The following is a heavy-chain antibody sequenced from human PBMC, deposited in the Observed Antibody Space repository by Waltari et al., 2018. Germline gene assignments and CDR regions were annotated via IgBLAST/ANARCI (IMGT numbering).Heavy chain of an antibody. J-gene: IGHJ4*02. D-gene: IGHD2-21*02. CDR2: TSNDGTNK. V-gene: IGHV3-30*18. Sequence: QVQLVESGGGVVQPGRSLRLSCAASGFPFNRYGMHWIRQAPGKGLEWVAVTSNDGTNKHYADSVRGRFTISRDNSKNTVYLQMNSLRTEDTAVYYCANGLCGSDCYLLFHWGQGTLVTVSS. CDR1: GFPFNRYG. CDR3: ANGLCGSDCYLLFH.